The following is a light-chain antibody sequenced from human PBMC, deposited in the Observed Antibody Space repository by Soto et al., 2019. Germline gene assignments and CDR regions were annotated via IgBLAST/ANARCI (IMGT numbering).Light chain of an antibody. V-gene: IGLV2-11*01. J-gene: IGLJ2*01. Sequence: QSALTQPPSVSGSPGQSVTISCTGTSSDVGAYNFVSWYQQYPGKAPKLIIFDVSARSSGVPDRFSGSKSGNTASLTISGLQADDEADYYCCSYAGTYSPVLGGGTQLTVL. CDR2: DVS. CDR1: SSDVGAYNF. CDR3: CSYAGTYSPV.